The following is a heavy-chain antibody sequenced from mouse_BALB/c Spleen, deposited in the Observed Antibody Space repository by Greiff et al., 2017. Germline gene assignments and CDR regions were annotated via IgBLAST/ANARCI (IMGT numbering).Heavy chain of an antibody. CDR2: IDPANGNT. D-gene: IGHD3-3*01. CDR3: AWGGDGFAY. J-gene: IGHJ3*01. V-gene: IGHV14-3*02. CDR1: GFNIKDIY. Sequence: VQLQQSGAELVKPGASVKLSCTASGFNIKDIYMHWVKQRPEQGLEWIGRIDPANGNTKYDPKFQGKATITADTSSNTAYLQLISLASEDTAVYYCAWGGDGFAYWGQGTLVTVSA.